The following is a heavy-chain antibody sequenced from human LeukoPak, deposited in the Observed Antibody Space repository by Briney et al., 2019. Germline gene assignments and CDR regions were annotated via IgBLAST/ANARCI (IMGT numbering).Heavy chain of an antibody. V-gene: IGHV3-74*01. CDR1: GFIFSRYW. D-gene: IGHD3-3*01. J-gene: IGHJ6*02. Sequence: PGGSLRLSCAASGFIFSRYWMHWVRQAPGKGLVWVSRINGDGSTLSYADSVKGRFTISRDNAKNTLYLQMNSLRAEDTAVYYCARGGLSTIFGVVIGYYYGMDVWGQGTTVTVSS. CDR3: ARGGLSTIFGVVIGYYYGMDV. CDR2: INGDGSTL.